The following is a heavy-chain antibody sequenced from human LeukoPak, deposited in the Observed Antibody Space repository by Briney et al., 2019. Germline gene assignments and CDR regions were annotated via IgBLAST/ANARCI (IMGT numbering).Heavy chain of an antibody. CDR3: AKERYSSGWWDFDY. D-gene: IGHD6-19*01. CDR1: GFTFSSDG. J-gene: IGHJ4*02. CDR2: IRNDGSNK. V-gene: IGHV3-30*02. Sequence: GRSLRLSCAASGFTFSSDGMHWVRQAPGKGLEWVAFIRNDGSNKSYADSVKGRFTISRDNSKNTLYLQMNSLRAEDTAVYYCAKERYSSGWWDFDYWGQGTLVTVSS.